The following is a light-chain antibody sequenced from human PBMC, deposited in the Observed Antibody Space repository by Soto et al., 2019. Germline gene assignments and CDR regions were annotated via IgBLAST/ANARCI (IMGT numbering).Light chain of an antibody. CDR1: QSVLYSSNNKNY. V-gene: IGKV4-1*01. CDR3: QQYYSTPRT. CDR2: WAS. J-gene: IGKJ1*01. Sequence: DIVMTQSPNSLAVSLFESATINCKSSQSVLYSSNNKNYLAWYQQKPGQPPKLLIYWASTRESGVPDRFSGSGSGTDFTLTISSLQAEDVAVYYCQQYYSTPRTFGQGTKVDIK.